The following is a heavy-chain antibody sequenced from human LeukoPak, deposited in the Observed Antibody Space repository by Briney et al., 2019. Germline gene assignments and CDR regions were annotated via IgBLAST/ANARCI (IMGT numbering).Heavy chain of an antibody. CDR3: ARDNREVRGGDCFDV. CDR1: GYAFTGYY. J-gene: IGHJ6*04. CDR2: INPNSGGT. V-gene: IGHV1-2*02. Sequence: ASVKVSCKASGYAFTGYYMHWVRQAPGQGLEWMGWINPNSGGTNYAQKFQGRVTMTRDTSITTAYVELSRLRSDDTAVYYCARDNREVRGGDCFDVWGKGTTVTVSS. D-gene: IGHD2-21*02.